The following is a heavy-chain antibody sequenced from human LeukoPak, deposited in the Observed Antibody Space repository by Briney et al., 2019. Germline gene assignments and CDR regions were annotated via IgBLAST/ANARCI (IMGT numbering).Heavy chain of an antibody. CDR3: AIDRLHYDSLTGYPAD. CDR2: IYSGGST. D-gene: IGHD3-9*01. CDR1: GFTVSSNY. J-gene: IGHJ4*02. Sequence: GGSLRLSCADSGFTVSSNYMRCVRQAPGKGLEWVSVIYSGGSTHYADSVKGRFTISRDNSKNTLYLQMNSLRAEDTAVYYCAIDRLHYDSLTGYPADWGQGTLVTVSS. V-gene: IGHV3-66*01.